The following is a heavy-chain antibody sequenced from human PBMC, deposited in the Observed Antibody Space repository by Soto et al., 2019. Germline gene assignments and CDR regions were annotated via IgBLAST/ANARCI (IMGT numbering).Heavy chain of an antibody. J-gene: IGHJ5*02. V-gene: IGHV3-9*01. CDR2: IFWRGDGT. CDR3: GKDLSPGGLEA. Sequence: PGGSLRLSCAAAGFTFSSYAMSWVRQTPGKGLEWVSGIFWRGDGTGYADSVKGRFTISRDRAKNSLSLQMNSLTIEDTAVYYCGKDLSPGGLEAWGQGTLVTVSS. CDR1: GFTFSSYA. D-gene: IGHD3-16*01.